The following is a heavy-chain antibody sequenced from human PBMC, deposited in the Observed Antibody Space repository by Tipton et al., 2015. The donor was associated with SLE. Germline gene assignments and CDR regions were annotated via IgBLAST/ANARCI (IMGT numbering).Heavy chain of an antibody. Sequence: TLSLTCTVSGGSISSHYWSWIRRPPGKALEWIGTIYYSGTTYYNPSLVDRVSISLDTSKYEVSLRLTSVTSADTAVYYCARGFRADLWGQGTMATVSS. CDR3: ARGFRADL. CDR2: IYYSGTT. CDR1: GGSISSHY. J-gene: IGHJ3*01. D-gene: IGHD3-10*01. V-gene: IGHV4-59*11.